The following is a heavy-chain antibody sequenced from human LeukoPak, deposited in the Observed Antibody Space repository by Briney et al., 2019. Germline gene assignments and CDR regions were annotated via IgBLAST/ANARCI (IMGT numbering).Heavy chain of an antibody. CDR3: SRAYTTGWLGINDF. V-gene: IGHV3-49*04. J-gene: IGHJ4*02. CDR1: GFSFSDYA. D-gene: IGHD6-19*01. Sequence: QSGGSLRLSCTGSGFSFSDYAMTWARQDPGKGLEWVGFIRNKANGATADYAASVKGRFTISRDDSKTTAYLQMNSLKTEDTAVYYCSRAYTTGWLGINDFWGQGALVTVSS. CDR2: IRNKANGATA.